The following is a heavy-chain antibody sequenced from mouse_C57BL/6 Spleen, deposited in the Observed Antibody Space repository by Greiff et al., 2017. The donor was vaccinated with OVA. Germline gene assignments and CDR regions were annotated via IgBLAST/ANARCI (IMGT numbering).Heavy chain of an antibody. CDR1: GFTFSDYY. V-gene: IGHV5-16*01. J-gene: IGHJ2*01. CDR2: INYDGSST. Sequence: EVQLVESEGGLVQPGSSMKLSCTASGFTFSDYYMAWVRQVPEKGLEWVANINYDGSSTYYLDSLKSRFIISRDNAKNILYLQMSSLKSEDTATYYCARSPYGSSSFDYWGQGTTLTVSS. CDR3: ARSPYGSSSFDY. D-gene: IGHD1-1*01.